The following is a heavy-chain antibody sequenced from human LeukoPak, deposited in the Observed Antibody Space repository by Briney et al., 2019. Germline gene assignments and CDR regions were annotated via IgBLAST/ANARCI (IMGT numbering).Heavy chain of an antibody. D-gene: IGHD5-18*01. CDR2: IYYSGST. Sequence: SETLSLTCTASGGSISSSTHYWGWIRQPPGRGLDWIGSIYYSGSTYYNPSLKSRVTISVDTSKNQFSLKLSSVTAADTAVYYCARHRIQLWSSPELNFDYWGQGTLVTVSS. CDR1: GGSISSSTHY. J-gene: IGHJ4*02. CDR3: ARHRIQLWSSPELNFDY. V-gene: IGHV4-39*01.